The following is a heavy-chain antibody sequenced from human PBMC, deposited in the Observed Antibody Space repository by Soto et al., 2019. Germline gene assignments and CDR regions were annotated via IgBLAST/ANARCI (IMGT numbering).Heavy chain of an antibody. CDR1: GYTLTELS. D-gene: IGHD3-3*01. Sequence: GASVKVSCKVSGYTLTELSMHWVRQAPGKGLEWMGGFDPEDGETIYAQKFQGRVTMTEDTSTDTAYMELSSLRSEDTAVYYCVTLSLRFLEWLSPGNWFDPWGQGTLVTVSS. CDR2: FDPEDGET. CDR3: VTLSLRFLEWLSPGNWFDP. V-gene: IGHV1-24*01. J-gene: IGHJ5*02.